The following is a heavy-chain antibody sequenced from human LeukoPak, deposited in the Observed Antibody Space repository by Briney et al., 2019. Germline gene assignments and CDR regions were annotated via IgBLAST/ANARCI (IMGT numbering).Heavy chain of an antibody. CDR1: GYTFTSYA. V-gene: IGHV7-4-1*02. CDR2: INTNTGNP. J-gene: IGHJ4*02. Sequence: ASVKVSCKASGYTFTSYAMNWVRQAPGQGLEWMGWINTNTGNPTYAQGFTGRFVFSLDTSVCTAYLQISSLKAEDTAVYYCARDIVGEEWLGTDYWGQGTLVTVSS. CDR3: ARDIVGEEWLGTDY. D-gene: IGHD6-19*01.